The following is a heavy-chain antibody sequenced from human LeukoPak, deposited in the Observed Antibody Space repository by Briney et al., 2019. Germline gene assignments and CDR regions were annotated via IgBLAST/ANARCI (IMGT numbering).Heavy chain of an antibody. CDR2: ISWNSGSI. CDR1: GFTFDDYA. D-gene: IGHD6-13*01. V-gene: IGHV3-9*01. Sequence: GRSLSLSCAASGFTFDDYAMHWVRQAPGKGLEWVSGISWNSGSIVYADSVKGRFTISRDNAKNSLYLQMNSLRAEDTALYYCAKDRIAAGNWGQGTLVTVSS. J-gene: IGHJ4*02. CDR3: AKDRIAAGN.